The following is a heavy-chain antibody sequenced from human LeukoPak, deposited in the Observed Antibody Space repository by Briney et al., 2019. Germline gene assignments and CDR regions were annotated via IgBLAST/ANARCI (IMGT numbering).Heavy chain of an antibody. CDR3: ARALLYSISWYNWFDP. CDR2: ISAYNGNT. J-gene: IGHJ5*02. CDR1: GYTFTSYG. D-gene: IGHD6-13*01. V-gene: IGHV1-18*04. Sequence: ASVKVSCKASGYTFTSYGISWVRQAPGQGLEWMGWISAYNGNTNYAQKLQGRVTMTTDTSTSTAYMELRSLRSDDTAVYYCARALLYSISWYNWFDPWGQGTLVTVSS.